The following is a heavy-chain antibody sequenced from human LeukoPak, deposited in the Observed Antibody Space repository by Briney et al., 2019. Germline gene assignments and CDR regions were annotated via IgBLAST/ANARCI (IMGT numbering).Heavy chain of an antibody. J-gene: IGHJ4*02. D-gene: IGHD6-19*01. CDR1: GGSLGRYS. V-gene: IGHV4-59*12. CDR3: ARVAVAGTPFDY. Sequence: SETLSLTCTLSGGSLGRYSWSWVRQPPGKGLEWIGYVYKSGRTDYNPSLQSRVTMSVDTSKNHFSLKLSSVTAADTAVYYCARVAVAGTPFDYWGQGTLVTVSS. CDR2: VYKSGRT.